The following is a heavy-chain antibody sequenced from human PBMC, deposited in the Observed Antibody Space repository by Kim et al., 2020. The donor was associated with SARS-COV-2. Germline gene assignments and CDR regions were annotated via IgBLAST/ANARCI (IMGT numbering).Heavy chain of an antibody. CDR1: GGSIGSRSHY. Sequence: SETLSLTCTVSGGSIGSRSHYWGWIRQPPGKGLEWIGSIYYSGGTYYNPSLNSRVTISVDTSKNQFSLKLNSVTAADTAVYHCARIDSAMVTLWGQGTLV. V-gene: IGHV4-39*01. CDR2: IYYSGGT. D-gene: IGHD5-18*01. J-gene: IGHJ4*02. CDR3: ARIDSAMVTL.